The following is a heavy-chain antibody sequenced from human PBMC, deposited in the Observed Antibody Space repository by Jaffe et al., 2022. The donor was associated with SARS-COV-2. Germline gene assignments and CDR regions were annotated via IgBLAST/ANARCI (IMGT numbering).Heavy chain of an antibody. CDR1: GYSFTGYG. CDR2: ISTLNGDT. CDR3: SKGDWTIDS. V-gene: IGHV1-18*01. J-gene: IGHJ4*02. Sequence: QVQLVQSGTEVKKPGASVKVSCKASGYSFTGYGVTWVRQAPGQGLEWMGWISTLNGDTHYAQKLQGRVTMTTDTSTSTAYMELRSLRSDDTAVYYCSKGDWTIDSWGQGTLVTVSS. D-gene: IGHD2-21*02.